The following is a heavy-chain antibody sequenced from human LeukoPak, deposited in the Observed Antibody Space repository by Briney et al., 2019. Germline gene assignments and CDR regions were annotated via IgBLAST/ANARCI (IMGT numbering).Heavy chain of an antibody. D-gene: IGHD3-16*01. Sequence: GGSLRLSCAASGFTFSSDWMSWVRQAPGKGLEWVANIKQDGSEKYYVDSVKGRFTISRDNAKNSLYLQMNSLRAEDTAVYYCARQGGYFDYWGQGTLVTVSS. CDR1: GFTFSSDW. CDR2: IKQDGSEK. V-gene: IGHV3-7*03. J-gene: IGHJ4*02. CDR3: ARQGGYFDY.